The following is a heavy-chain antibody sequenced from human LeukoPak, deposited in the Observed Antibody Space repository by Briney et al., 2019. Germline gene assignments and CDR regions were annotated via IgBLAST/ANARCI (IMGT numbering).Heavy chain of an antibody. Sequence: ASVKVSCKSSGYTFNGYYMHWVRQAPGQGLEWMGWINPNSGGTNYAQKFQGRVTMTRDTSISTAYMELSRLRSDDTAVYYCARDGLRGEDAFDIWGQGTMVTVSS. CDR2: INPNSGGT. V-gene: IGHV1-2*02. J-gene: IGHJ3*02. CDR3: ARDGLRGEDAFDI. D-gene: IGHD7-27*01. CDR1: GYTFNGYY.